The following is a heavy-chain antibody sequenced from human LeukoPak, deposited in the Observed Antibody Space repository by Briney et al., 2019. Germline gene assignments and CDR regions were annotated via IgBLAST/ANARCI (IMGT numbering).Heavy chain of an antibody. CDR2: INPNSGDT. J-gene: IGHJ4*01. Sequence: ASLKVSCKASGYTLTVYYIHWVRQAPGQGLEWMGRINPNSGDTNFAQKFQGRVTITRDTSISTAYMDLSGLRPDDTAVYYCAREGSGYTYGRGSYFDYWGHGILVTVSS. CDR3: AREGSGYTYGRGSYFDY. V-gene: IGHV1-2*06. D-gene: IGHD5-18*01. CDR1: GYTLTVYY.